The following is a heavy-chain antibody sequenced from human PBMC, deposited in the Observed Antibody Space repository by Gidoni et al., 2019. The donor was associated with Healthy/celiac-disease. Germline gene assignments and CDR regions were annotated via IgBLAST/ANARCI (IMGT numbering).Heavy chain of an antibody. D-gene: IGHD2-15*01. J-gene: IGHJ4*02. CDR2: IIPIFGTA. Sequence: QVQLVQSGAEGKQPGSAVQVTCTASAGTFGRYAISWVRQAPGQGLEWMGGIIPIFGTANYAQKFQGRVTITADESTSTAYMELSSLRSEDTAVYYCARARIGYCSGGSCYSVDYWGQGTLVTVSS. V-gene: IGHV1-69*01. CDR3: ARARIGYCSGGSCYSVDY. CDR1: AGTFGRYA.